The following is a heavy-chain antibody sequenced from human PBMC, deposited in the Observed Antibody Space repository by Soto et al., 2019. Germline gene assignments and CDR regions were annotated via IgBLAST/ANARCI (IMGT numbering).Heavy chain of an antibody. D-gene: IGHD3-22*01. CDR3: AKEMTSGYYLFDY. V-gene: IGHV3-23*01. J-gene: IGHJ4*02. CDR2: ISGTGGST. CDR1: GFTFSSYA. Sequence: PGGSLRLSCAASGFTFSSYAMSWVRQAPGKGLEWVSTISGTGGSTYYPDSVKGRFTISRDNSKNTVYLQMNSLRAEDAAVYYCAKEMTSGYYLFDYWGQGTRVTVSS.